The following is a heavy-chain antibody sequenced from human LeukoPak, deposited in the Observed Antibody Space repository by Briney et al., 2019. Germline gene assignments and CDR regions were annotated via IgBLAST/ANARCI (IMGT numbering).Heavy chain of an antibody. CDR3: ARPLTRTNGFDY. J-gene: IGHJ4*02. D-gene: IGHD1-20*01. CDR1: GGTFSSYA. Sequence: KVSCKASGGTFSSYAISWVRQAPGQGLEWMGILYAGDSDTRYSPSFQGQVTISADKSIRTAYLQWSSLKVSDTAMYYCARPLTRTNGFDYWGQGSLVTVSS. CDR2: LYAGDSDT. V-gene: IGHV5-51*01.